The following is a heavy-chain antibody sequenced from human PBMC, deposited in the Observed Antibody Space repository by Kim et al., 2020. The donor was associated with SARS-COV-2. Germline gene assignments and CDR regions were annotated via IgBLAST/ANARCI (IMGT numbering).Heavy chain of an antibody. V-gene: IGHV3-23*01. CDR3: AKDHESSGWPTFDY. D-gene: IGHD6-19*01. Sequence: ADSVKGRFTVSRDNAKNTLYLQMDNLRVEDTALYYCAKDHESSGWPTFDYWGKGTQVTVSS. J-gene: IGHJ4*02.